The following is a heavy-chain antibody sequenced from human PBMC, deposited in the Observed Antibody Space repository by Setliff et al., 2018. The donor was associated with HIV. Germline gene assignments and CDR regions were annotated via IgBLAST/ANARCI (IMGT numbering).Heavy chain of an antibody. V-gene: IGHV1-18*01. CDR2: ISAYNGNT. J-gene: IGHJ4*02. D-gene: IGHD2-15*01. CDR1: GYSFSTNG. CDR3: ARVPPVVVRHLFDL. Sequence: ASVKVSCKASGYSFSTNGISWVRQAPGQGREWMGWISAYNGNTNYAQKFQGRVTMTTDTSTSTASMELRSLTSDDTAVYYCARVPPVVVRHLFDLWGQGTLVTVSS.